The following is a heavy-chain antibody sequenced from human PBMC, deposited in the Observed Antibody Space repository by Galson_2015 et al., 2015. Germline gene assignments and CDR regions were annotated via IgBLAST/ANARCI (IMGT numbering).Heavy chain of an antibody. CDR3: ARIGYRSSWYVDV. J-gene: IGHJ6*03. Sequence: SETLSLTCPVSGGSVSSGNYRWSWIRQPPGKGLEWIGYIYYSGSTNYNPSLKSRVTILIDTSKNQFSLKVTSVTAADTALYYCARIGYRSSWYVDVWGKGTTVTVSS. CDR2: IYYSGST. CDR1: GGSVSSGNYR. D-gene: IGHD6-13*01. V-gene: IGHV4-61*01.